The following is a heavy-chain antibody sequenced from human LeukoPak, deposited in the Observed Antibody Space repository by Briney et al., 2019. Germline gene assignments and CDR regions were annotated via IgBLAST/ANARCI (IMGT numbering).Heavy chain of an antibody. Sequence: SGGSLRLSCAASGFTFSSYGMHWVRQAPGKGLEWVAFIRYDGSNKYYADSVKGRFTISRDNSKNTLHLQMNSLRAEDTAVYYCAEDLYLYGGNNYFDYWGQGTLVTVSS. CDR1: GFTFSSYG. CDR2: IRYDGSNK. V-gene: IGHV3-30*02. D-gene: IGHD4-23*01. CDR3: AEDLYLYGGNNYFDY. J-gene: IGHJ4*02.